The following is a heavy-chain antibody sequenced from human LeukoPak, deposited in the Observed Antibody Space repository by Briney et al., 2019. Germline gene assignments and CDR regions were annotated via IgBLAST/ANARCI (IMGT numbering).Heavy chain of an antibody. CDR1: GFTFTSSA. V-gene: IGHV1-58*02. CDR2: IVVGSGNT. D-gene: IGHD3-22*01. J-gene: IGHJ3*02. CDR3: AAAYYYDSSGAFDI. Sequence: SVKVSCKASGFTFTSSAMQWVRQARGQRLEWIGWIVVGSGNTNYAQKFQERVTITRDMSTSTAYMEMSSLRYEETAVYYCAAAYYYDSSGAFDIWGQGTMVTVSS.